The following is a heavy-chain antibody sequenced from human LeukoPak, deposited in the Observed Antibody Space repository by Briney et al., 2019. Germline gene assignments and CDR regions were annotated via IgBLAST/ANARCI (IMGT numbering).Heavy chain of an antibody. V-gene: IGHV4-59*08. CDR3: ARLDRRAAAGTKGWFDP. CDR2: IYYSGST. J-gene: IGHJ5*02. CDR1: GGSISSYY. Sequence: SETLSLTCTVSGGSISSYYWSWIRQPPGKGLEWIGYIYYSGSTNYNPSLKSRVTISVDTSKNQFSLKLSSVTAADTAVYYCARLDRRAAAGTKGWFDPWGQGTLVTVSS. D-gene: IGHD6-13*01.